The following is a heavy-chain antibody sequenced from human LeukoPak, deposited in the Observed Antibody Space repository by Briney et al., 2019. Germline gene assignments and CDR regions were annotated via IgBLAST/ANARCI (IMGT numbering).Heavy chain of an antibody. CDR1: GFTFNNYS. V-gene: IGHV3-21*01. J-gene: IGHJ4*02. D-gene: IGHD1-26*01. CDR3: ARDSGIYRTIDY. Sequence: PGGSLRLSCVASGFTFNNYSMNWVRQAPGKGLERVSSISSSSTYIYHADSVKGRFTISRDNAKNSLYLQMNSLRAEDTAVYYCARDSGIYRTIDYWGQGTLVTVSS. CDR2: ISSSSTYI.